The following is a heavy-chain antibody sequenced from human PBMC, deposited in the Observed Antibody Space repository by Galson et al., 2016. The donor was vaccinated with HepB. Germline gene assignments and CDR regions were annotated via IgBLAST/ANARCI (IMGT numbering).Heavy chain of an antibody. CDR1: GDTSKNYG. V-gene: IGHV1-69*06. D-gene: IGHD3-10*01. J-gene: IGHJ4*02. CDR3: ARNPEYFGSGRVYFDS. Sequence: SVKVSCKASGDTSKNYGIAWVRQAPGQGLEWLGGIIPLYGAPNSAQQFQGRITLTADKSTSTAYMELSSLTYEDTAVYFCARNPEYFGSGRVYFDSWGQGTLVTVSA. CDR2: IIPLYGAP.